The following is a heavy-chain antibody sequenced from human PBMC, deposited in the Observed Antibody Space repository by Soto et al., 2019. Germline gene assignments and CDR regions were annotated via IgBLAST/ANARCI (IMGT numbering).Heavy chain of an antibody. J-gene: IGHJ6*02. CDR3: AKDVRVVTSMFYYGMDV. D-gene: IGHD3-3*01. CDR2: ISYDGSNK. CDR1: GFTFSSYG. Sequence: QVQLVESGGGVVQPGRSLRLSCAASGFTFSSYGMHWVRQAPGKGLEWVAVISYDGSNKYYADSVKGRFTISRDNSKNTLYLQMNSLRAEDTAVYYGAKDVRVVTSMFYYGMDVWGQGTTVTVSS. V-gene: IGHV3-30*18.